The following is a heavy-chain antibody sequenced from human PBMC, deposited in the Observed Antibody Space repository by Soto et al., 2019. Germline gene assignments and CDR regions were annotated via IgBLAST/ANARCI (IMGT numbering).Heavy chain of an antibody. CDR1: GGSISSGDYY. D-gene: IGHD6-13*01. V-gene: IGHV4-30-4*01. CDR3: ARDLGSSWYPEYFQH. Sequence: SETLSLTCTVSGGSISSGDYYWSWIRQPPGKGLGWIGSIYYSGSTYYNPSLKSRVTISVDTSKNQFSLKLSSVTAADTAVYYCARDLGSSWYPEYFQHWGQGTLLTVSS. CDR2: IYYSGST. J-gene: IGHJ1*01.